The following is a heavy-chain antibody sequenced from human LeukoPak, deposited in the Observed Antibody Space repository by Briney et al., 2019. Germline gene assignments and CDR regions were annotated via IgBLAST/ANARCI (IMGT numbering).Heavy chain of an antibody. J-gene: IGHJ4*02. CDR3: ARLLYRDCSSTSCSDY. CDR2: INPNSGGT. V-gene: IGHV1-2*02. D-gene: IGHD2-2*01. CDR1: GYTFTGYY. Sequence: GASVKVTCKASGYTFTGYYMHWVRQAPGQGLEWMGWINPNSGGTNYAQKFQGRVTMTRDTSISTAYMELSRLRSDDTAVYYCARLLYRDCSSTSCSDYWGQGTLVTVSS.